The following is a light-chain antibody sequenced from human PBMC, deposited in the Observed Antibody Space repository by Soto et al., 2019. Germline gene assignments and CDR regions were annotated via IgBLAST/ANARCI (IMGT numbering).Light chain of an antibody. CDR2: DAS. V-gene: IGKV1-5*01. J-gene: IGKJ4*01. CDR3: QKHNSAPLT. Sequence: IQMTKSTSTLSSSVGDRVTITCGASQSISSWLAWYQQKPGKAPKLLIYDASSLESGVPSRFSGSGSGTEFTLTISSLQPDDIATYYCQKHNSAPLTLGGGTKVDIK. CDR1: QSISSW.